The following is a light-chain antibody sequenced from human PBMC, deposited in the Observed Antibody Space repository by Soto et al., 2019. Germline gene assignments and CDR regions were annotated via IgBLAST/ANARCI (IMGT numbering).Light chain of an antibody. Sequence: DIQMTQSPSTLSASVGDRVIITCRASQSMSGWLAWYQQKPGKAPKLLIYDASNLEAGVPSRFSGSGSGTEFTFTISSLQPEDIATYYCQQFDNLPLSFGPGTKVDIK. J-gene: IGKJ3*01. CDR3: QQFDNLPLS. CDR1: QSMSGW. CDR2: DAS. V-gene: IGKV1-33*01.